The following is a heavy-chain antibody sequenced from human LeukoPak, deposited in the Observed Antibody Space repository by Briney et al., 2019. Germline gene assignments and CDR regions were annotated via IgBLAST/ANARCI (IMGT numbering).Heavy chain of an antibody. D-gene: IGHD1-20*01. CDR3: ARDVGRGNWNYDSYMDV. V-gene: IGHV4-39*07. J-gene: IGHJ6*03. Sequence: SETLSLTCTLSDGSMSGSSFFWGFWVWIRQSPGKGLEWIGSIYNSGSTYYNPSLKSRVTISVDTSNNQFSLNLSSVTVADTAVYYCARDVGRGNWNYDSYMDVWGKGTTVTVSS. CDR2: IYNSGST. CDR1: DGSMSGSSFF.